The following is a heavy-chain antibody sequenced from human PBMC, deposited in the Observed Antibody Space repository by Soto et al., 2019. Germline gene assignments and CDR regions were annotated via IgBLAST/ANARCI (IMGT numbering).Heavy chain of an antibody. CDR1: GGSISSGGYS. CDR3: ARGVLLWFGETQYNWFDP. V-gene: IGHV4-31*11. D-gene: IGHD3-10*01. Sequence: PSETLSLTCAVSGGSISSGGYSWSWIRQHPGKGLEWIGYIFYSETTYYNPSLKSRVTISVDTSKNQFSLKLSSVTAADTAVYYCARGVLLWFGETQYNWFDPWGQGTLVTVS. CDR2: IFYSETT. J-gene: IGHJ5*02.